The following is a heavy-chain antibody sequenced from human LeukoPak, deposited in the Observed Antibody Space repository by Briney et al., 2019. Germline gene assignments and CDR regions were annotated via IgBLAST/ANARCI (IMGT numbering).Heavy chain of an antibody. D-gene: IGHD4-17*01. V-gene: IGHV1-18*01. CDR2: ISAYNGNT. CDR1: GYTFTSYG. Sequence: ASVKVSCKASGYTFTSYGISWVRQAPGQGLERMGWISAYNGNTNYAQKLQGRVTMTTDTSTSTAYMELRSLRSDDTAVYYCARDPQVYGDFDNWFDPWGQGTLVTVSS. J-gene: IGHJ5*02. CDR3: ARDPQVYGDFDNWFDP.